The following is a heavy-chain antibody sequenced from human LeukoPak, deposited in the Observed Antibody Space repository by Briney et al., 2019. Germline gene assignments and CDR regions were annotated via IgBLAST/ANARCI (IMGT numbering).Heavy chain of an antibody. CDR1: GYTFTGYY. J-gene: IGHJ6*03. D-gene: IGHD2-21*01. CDR2: INPNSGGT. V-gene: IGHV1-2*02. Sequence: ASVKVSCKASGYTFTGYYMHWVRQAPGQGLEWMGWINPNSGGTNYAQKFQGRVTMTRDMSISTAYMELSRLRSDDTAVYYCTRDPTLNGDFHMDVWGKGTTVTFSS. CDR3: TRDPTLNGDFHMDV.